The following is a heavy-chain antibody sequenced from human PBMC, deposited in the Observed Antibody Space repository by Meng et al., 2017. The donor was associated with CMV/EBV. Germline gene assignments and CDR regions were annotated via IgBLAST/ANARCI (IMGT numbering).Heavy chain of an antibody. D-gene: IGHD5-12*01. CDR2: IYYSGST. CDR3: ARISYSGYSYYYYYYGMDV. V-gene: IGHV4-39*07. Sequence: ESLKISCTVSGGSISSSSYYWGWIRQPPGKGLEWIGSIYYSGSTYYNPSLKSRVTISVDTSKNQFSLKLSSVTAADTAVYYCARISYSGYSYYYYYYGMDVWGQGTTVTVSS. CDR1: GGSISSSSYY. J-gene: IGHJ6*02.